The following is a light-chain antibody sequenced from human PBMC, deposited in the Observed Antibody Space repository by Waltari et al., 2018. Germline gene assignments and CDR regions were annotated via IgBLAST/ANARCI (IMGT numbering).Light chain of an antibody. CDR2: DAS. CDR1: QDISNY. Sequence: DFPITQSPSSLSASVGDSLNTTCQASQDISNYLNWYQQKPGKAPKLLIYDASNLETGVPSRFSGSGSGTDFTFTISSLQPEDIATYYCQQYDNLPLTFGPGTKVNIK. J-gene: IGKJ3*01. V-gene: IGKV1-33*01. CDR3: QQYDNLPLT.